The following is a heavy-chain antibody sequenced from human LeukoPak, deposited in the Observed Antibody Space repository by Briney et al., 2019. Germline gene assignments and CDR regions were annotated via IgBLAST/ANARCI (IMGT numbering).Heavy chain of an antibody. Sequence: VASVKVSCKASGGTFSSYAISWVRQAPGQGLEWMGGIIPIFGTANYAQRFQGRVTITADESTSTAYMELSSLRSEDTAVYYCARVRGVLKYYFDYWGQGTLVTVSS. CDR3: ARVRGVLKYYFDY. CDR2: IIPIFGTA. V-gene: IGHV1-69*13. J-gene: IGHJ4*02. D-gene: IGHD3-10*01. CDR1: GGTFSSYA.